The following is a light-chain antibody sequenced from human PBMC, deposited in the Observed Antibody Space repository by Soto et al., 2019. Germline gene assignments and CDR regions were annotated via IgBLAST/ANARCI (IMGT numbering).Light chain of an antibody. CDR1: QSVSSY. Sequence: EIVLTQSPATLSLSPGERATLSCRASQSVSSYLAWYQQKPGQAPRLLIYDASNRATGIPARFSGSGSVTAFALTISSLEPDDFAVYYCQQRSDWPSTFGGGTKVQIK. V-gene: IGKV3-11*01. CDR3: QQRSDWPST. CDR2: DAS. J-gene: IGKJ4*01.